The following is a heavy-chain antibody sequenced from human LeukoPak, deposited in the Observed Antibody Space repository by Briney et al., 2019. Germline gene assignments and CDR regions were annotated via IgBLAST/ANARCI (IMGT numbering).Heavy chain of an antibody. D-gene: IGHD3-22*01. V-gene: IGHV1-18*01. CDR1: GYTFTSYG. Sequence: ASVKVSCKASGYTFTSYGISWVRQAPGQGLEWMGWINAGNGNTKYSQDFQGRVTITRDTSASTAYMELSSLRSEDTAVYYCATDRNYDSSGYYYNWFDPWGQGTLVTVPS. CDR2: INAGNGNT. CDR3: ATDRNYDSSGYYYNWFDP. J-gene: IGHJ5*02.